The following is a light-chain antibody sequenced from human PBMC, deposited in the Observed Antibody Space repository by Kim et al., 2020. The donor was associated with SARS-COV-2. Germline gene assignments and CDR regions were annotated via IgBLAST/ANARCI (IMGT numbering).Light chain of an antibody. Sequence: VTITCRASQSISSWLAWYQQKPGKAPKLLIYKASSLESGVPSRFSGSGSGTEFTLTISSLQPDDFATYYCQQYNSYSPTERKVPKFGPGTKVDIK. CDR2: KAS. J-gene: IGKJ3*01. CDR1: QSISSW. V-gene: IGKV1-5*03. CDR3: QQYNSYSPTERKVPK.